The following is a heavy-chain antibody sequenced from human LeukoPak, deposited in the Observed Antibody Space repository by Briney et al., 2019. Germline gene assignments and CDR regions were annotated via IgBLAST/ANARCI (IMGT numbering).Heavy chain of an antibody. V-gene: IGHV6-1*01. CDR2: TYYRSKWYN. J-gene: IGHJ4*02. Sequence: SQTLSLTCAISGDSFSSNSGAWNWIGQSPSRGLEWLGRTYYRSKWYNDYAVSVKSRITINPDTSKNQFSLQLNSVTPEDTAVYYCARGSYYFDYWGQGTLVTVSS. CDR1: GDSFSSNSGA. CDR3: ARGSYYFDY.